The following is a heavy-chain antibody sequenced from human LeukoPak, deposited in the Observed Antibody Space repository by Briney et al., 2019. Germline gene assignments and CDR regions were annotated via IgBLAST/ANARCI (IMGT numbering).Heavy chain of an antibody. CDR3: ARDLGSTGDYYFYGMDV. CDR2: IWYDGTNK. V-gene: IGHV3-33*01. Sequence: GSLRLSCAASGLTFRDYGMHWVRQAPGKGLEWVAVIWYDGTNKYYADSVKGRFTISRDNSKNTLSLQMNSLRAEDTAVYYCARDLGSTGDYYFYGMDVWGQGTTVTVSS. CDR1: GLTFRDYG. J-gene: IGHJ6*02. D-gene: IGHD2-15*01.